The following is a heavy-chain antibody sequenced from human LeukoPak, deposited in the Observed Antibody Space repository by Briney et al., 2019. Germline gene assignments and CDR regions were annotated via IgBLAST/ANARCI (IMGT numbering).Heavy chain of an antibody. V-gene: IGHV4-59*01. CDR3: ARDGYCSGGSCYRNWFDP. CDR1: GGSISSYY. CDR2: IYYSGST. Sequence: KPSETLSLTCTVSGGSISSYYWSWIRQPPGKGLEWIGYIYYSGSTNYNPSLKSRVTISVDTSKNQFSLKLSSVTAADTAVYYCARDGYCSGGSCYRNWFDPWGQGTLVTVSS. D-gene: IGHD2-15*01. J-gene: IGHJ5*02.